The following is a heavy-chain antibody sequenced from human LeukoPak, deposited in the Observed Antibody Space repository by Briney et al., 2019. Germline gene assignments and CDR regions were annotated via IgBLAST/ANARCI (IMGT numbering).Heavy chain of an antibody. Sequence: GDSLKISCKGSGYTFPSYWIVWVGQTPGKGLEWMGIIYPGDSDTRYSPTFQGQVTISADKSISTAYLQWGSLKASDTAMYDCARVLSLSVVTSLFASWGQGTLVTVSS. V-gene: IGHV5-51*01. D-gene: IGHD2/OR15-2a*01. J-gene: IGHJ4*02. CDR2: IYPGDSDT. CDR1: GYTFPSYW. CDR3: ARVLSLSVVTSLFAS.